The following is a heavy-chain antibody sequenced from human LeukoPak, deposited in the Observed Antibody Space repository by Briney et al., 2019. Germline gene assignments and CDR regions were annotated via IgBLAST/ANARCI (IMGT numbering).Heavy chain of an antibody. Sequence: ASVTVSCKASGYTFTSYDINWVRQATGQGLEWMGWMNPNSGNTGYAQKFQGRVTMTRNTSISTAYMELSSLRSEDTAVYYCARGYDSSGYYIDYWGQGTLVTVSS. CDR2: MNPNSGNT. CDR1: GYTFTSYD. V-gene: IGHV1-8*01. CDR3: ARGYDSSGYYIDY. J-gene: IGHJ4*02. D-gene: IGHD3-22*01.